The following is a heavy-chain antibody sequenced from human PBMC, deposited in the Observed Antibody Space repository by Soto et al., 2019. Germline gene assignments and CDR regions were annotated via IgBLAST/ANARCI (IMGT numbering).Heavy chain of an antibody. CDR1: GYTFTSYG. CDR2: ISAYNGNT. J-gene: IGHJ4*02. Sequence: ASVKVSCKASGYTFTSYGISWVRQAPGQGLEWMGWISAYNGNTNYAQKLQGRVTMTTDTSTSTAYMGLRSLRSDDTAVYYCARDGTGTTTNLGIDYWGQGTLVTVS. D-gene: IGHD1-1*01. CDR3: ARDGTGTTTNLGIDY. V-gene: IGHV1-18*01.